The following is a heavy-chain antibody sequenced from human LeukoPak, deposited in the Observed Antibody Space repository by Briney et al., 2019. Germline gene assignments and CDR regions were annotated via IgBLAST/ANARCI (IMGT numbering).Heavy chain of an antibody. CDR3: ARTYCDSTTCYDAFDI. Sequence: SETLSLTCTVSGGSISSYYWSWLRQPPGKGLEWIGYIYYSGSTNYNPSLKSRVTISVDTSKNQFSLKLRSVTAADTAVYYCARTYCDSTTCYDAFDIWGQGTVVTVSS. CDR2: IYYSGST. J-gene: IGHJ3*02. V-gene: IGHV4-59*01. D-gene: IGHD2-2*01. CDR1: GGSISSYY.